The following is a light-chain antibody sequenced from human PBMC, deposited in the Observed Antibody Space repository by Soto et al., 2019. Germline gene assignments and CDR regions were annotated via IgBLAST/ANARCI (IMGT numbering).Light chain of an antibody. V-gene: IGLV2-14*01. J-gene: IGLJ1*01. CDR2: EVS. Sequence: QSALTQPSSVSGSPGQSITISCTGTISDVGGYNYVSWYQQHPGKAPKLIIYEVSNWPSGVSSRFSGSKSGNTASLTISGLQAEDEADYYCSSYTSSSTYVFGTGTKVTVL. CDR1: ISDVGGYNY. CDR3: SSYTSSSTYV.